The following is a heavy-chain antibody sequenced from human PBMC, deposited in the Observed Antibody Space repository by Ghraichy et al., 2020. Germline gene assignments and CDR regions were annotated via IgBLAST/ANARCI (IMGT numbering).Heavy chain of an antibody. Sequence: GESLNISCAASGFTFSSYSMNWVRQAPGKGLEWVSSISSSSSYIYYADSVKGRFTISRDNAKNSLYLQMNSLRAEDTAVYYCARQGPSEPGQIHYYYMDVWGKGTTVTVSS. CDR2: ISSSSSYI. CDR1: GFTFSSYS. J-gene: IGHJ6*03. V-gene: IGHV3-21*01. D-gene: IGHD1-14*01. CDR3: ARQGPSEPGQIHYYYMDV.